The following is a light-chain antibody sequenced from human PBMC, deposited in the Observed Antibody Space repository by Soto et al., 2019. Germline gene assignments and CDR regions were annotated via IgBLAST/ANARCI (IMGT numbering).Light chain of an antibody. CDR1: QSVLYSTDNNNY. V-gene: IGKV4-1*01. J-gene: IGKJ4*01. Sequence: DIVTTQSPDSLAVSLGERATINCKSSQSVLYSTDNNNYLAWYQQKPGQPPKLLIYWASTRDSGVPDRFSGSGSGMDFTLTISGLQAEDVAVYYCQQYFSAPLTFGGGTKVEIK. CDR2: WAS. CDR3: QQYFSAPLT.